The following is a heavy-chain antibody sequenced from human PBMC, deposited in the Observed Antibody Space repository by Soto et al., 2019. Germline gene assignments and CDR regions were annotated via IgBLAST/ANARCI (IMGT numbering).Heavy chain of an antibody. V-gene: IGHV3-33*01. CDR1: GSTFSSYG. J-gene: IGHJ4*02. CDR3: ARDNGYGGIYYFDS. Sequence: QVQLVESGGGVVQPGRSLRLSCAASGSTFSSYGMHWVRQAPGKGLEWVAVIWYDGSNKYYGDSVKGRFTISRDNSKNTLYLQMNSLRAEDTAVYYGARDNGYGGIYYFDSWGQGTLVTVSS. D-gene: IGHD4-17*01. CDR2: IWYDGSNK.